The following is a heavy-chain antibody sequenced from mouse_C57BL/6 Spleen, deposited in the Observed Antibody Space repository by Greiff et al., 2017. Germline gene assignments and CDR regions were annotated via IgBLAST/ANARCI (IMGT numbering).Heavy chain of an antibody. CDR3: ARSWDYYGSSLDD. Sequence: QVQLQQPGAELVKPGASVKLSCKASGYTFTSYWMHWVKQRPGQGLEWIGMIHPNSGSTNYNEKFKSKATLTVDKSSSTAYMQLSSLTSEDSAVYYCARSWDYYGSSLDDWGQGTTLTVSS. D-gene: IGHD1-1*01. CDR1: GYTFTSYW. CDR2: IHPNSGST. J-gene: IGHJ2*01. V-gene: IGHV1-64*01.